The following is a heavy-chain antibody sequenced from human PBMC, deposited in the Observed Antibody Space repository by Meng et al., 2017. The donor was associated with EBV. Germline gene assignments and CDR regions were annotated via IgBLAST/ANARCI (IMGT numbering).Heavy chain of an antibody. CDR2: IIPLFHTT. D-gene: IGHD4-17*01. V-gene: IGHV1-69*01. CDR1: GGILRSLA. CDR3: ASAEHYGDYVFEY. J-gene: IGHJ4*02. Sequence: HVNVVQVGAEVKQPGSCVKVSCKPSGGILRSLAISWVRQAPGQWLAWMGGIIPLFHTTNYAQKFQGRLHIIADESSATTYMELSSLRSEDTAIYYCASAEHYGDYVFEYWGQGTLVTVSS.